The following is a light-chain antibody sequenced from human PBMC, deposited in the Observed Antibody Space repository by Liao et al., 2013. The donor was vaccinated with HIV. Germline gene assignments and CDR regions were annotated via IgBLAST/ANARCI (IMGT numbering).Light chain of an antibody. CDR3: QVWDSTPDQRIYV. V-gene: IGLV3-1*01. Sequence: SYELTQPPSVSVSPGQTASITCSGDKLGDEYASWYQQKPGQSPVLVIYQDTRRPSGIPARFSGSNSGNTATLTINRVEAGDEADYYCQVWDSTPDQRIYVFGPGTKVTVL. CDR2: QDT. CDR1: KLGDEY. J-gene: IGLJ1*01.